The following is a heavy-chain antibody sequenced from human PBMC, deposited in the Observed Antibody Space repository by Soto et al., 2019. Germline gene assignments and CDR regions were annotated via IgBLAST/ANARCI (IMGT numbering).Heavy chain of an antibody. Sequence: QVQLVQSGPEVKRPGASVKVSCKASGYSFTTYGISWVRQAPGQGLKWMGWISVYNGNTKYAQRLQGRVTMTTSTSKGTAYMELRSLRSDDTAVYYCARTVQGTHLDYWFQGALVSVSS. CDR2: ISVYNGNT. D-gene: IGHD1-1*01. CDR3: ARTVQGTHLDY. J-gene: IGHJ4*02. V-gene: IGHV1-18*01. CDR1: GYSFTTYG.